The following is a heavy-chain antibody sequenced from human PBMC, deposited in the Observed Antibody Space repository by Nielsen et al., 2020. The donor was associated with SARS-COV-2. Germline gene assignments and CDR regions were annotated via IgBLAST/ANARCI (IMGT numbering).Heavy chain of an antibody. D-gene: IGHD1-7*01. J-gene: IGHJ4*02. CDR1: GFTVSSNY. CDR3: ARYNWNYHYFDY. V-gene: IGHV3-53*01. CDR2: IYSGGST. Sequence: GESLTISCAASGFTVSSNYMSWVRQAPGKGLEWVSVIYSGGSTYYPGSVKGRFTISRENAKNSLYLQMNSLRAGDTAVYYCARYNWNYHYFDYWGQGTLVTVSS.